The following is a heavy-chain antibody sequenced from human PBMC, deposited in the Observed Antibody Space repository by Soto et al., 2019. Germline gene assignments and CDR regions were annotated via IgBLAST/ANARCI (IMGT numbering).Heavy chain of an antibody. J-gene: IGHJ5*01. V-gene: IGHV3-7*01. CDR3: ATYAHHTFDS. D-gene: IGHD3-16*01. Sequence: EVQMVESGGGLVQPGGSLRLSCAASGFTFSNDWMSWVRQAPGKGPEWVANIKQDGSEKNYVDSVEGRFTISRDNAKNSIYLQINSLRAEDTAVYYCATYAHHTFDSWGQGTLVTVSS. CDR2: IKQDGSEK. CDR1: GFTFSNDW.